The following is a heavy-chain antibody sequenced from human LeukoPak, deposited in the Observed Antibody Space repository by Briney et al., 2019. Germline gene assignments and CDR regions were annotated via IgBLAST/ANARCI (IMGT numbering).Heavy chain of an antibody. J-gene: IGHJ4*02. CDR3: ARQITIFGVVNY. V-gene: IGHV4-59*08. D-gene: IGHD3-3*01. CDR2: IYYSGST. Sequence: SKTLSLTCTVSGGSISSYYWSWIRQPPGKGLEWIGYIYYSGSTYYNPSLKSRVTISVDTSKNQFSLKLSSVTAADTAVYYCARQITIFGVVNYWGQGTLVTVSS. CDR1: GGSISSYY.